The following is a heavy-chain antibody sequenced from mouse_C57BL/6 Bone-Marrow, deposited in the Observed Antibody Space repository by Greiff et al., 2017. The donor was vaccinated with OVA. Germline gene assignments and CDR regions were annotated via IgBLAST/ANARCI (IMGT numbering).Heavy chain of an antibody. CDR1: GYSFTDYN. CDR2: INPNYGTT. J-gene: IGHJ4*01. V-gene: IGHV1-39*01. CDR3: ASRLYYYGSSYGAMDY. Sequence: VQLKESGPELVKPGASVKISCKASGYSFTDYNMNWVKQSNGKSLEWIGVINPNYGTTSYNQKFKGKATLTVDQSSSTAYMQLNSLTSEDSAVYYCASRLYYYGSSYGAMDYWGQGTSVTVSS. D-gene: IGHD1-1*01.